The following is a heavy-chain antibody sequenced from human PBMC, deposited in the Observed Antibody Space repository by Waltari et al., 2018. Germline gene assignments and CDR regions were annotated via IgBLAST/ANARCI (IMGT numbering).Heavy chain of an antibody. D-gene: IGHD2-2*01. CDR2: INGDGSHE. CDR1: GFSFTTTW. Sequence: EVRLVESGGGLFQPGGSLRLSCAASGFSFTTTWMSGIRQAPGRGGGGVSKINGDGSHEYYLDSVKGRVTSSRDNAKNSLYLNLNSLRVEDSAVYYCARDRGYQQLDFWGQGTLVTVSS. V-gene: IGHV3-7*01. CDR3: ARDRGYQQLDF. J-gene: IGHJ4*02.